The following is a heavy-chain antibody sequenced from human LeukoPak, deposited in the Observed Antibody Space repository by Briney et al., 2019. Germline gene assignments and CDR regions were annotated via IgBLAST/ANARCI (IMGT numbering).Heavy chain of an antibody. D-gene: IGHD2-21*02. J-gene: IGHJ6*04. CDR3: ARDLAVTDPSYYYYGMDV. Sequence: ASVKVSCKASGGTFSSYAISWVRQAPGQGLEWMGGIIPIFGTANYAQKFQGRVTITADESTSTAYTELSSLRSEDTAVYYCARDLAVTDPSYYYYGMDVWGKGTTVTVSS. CDR2: IIPIFGTA. V-gene: IGHV1-69*13. CDR1: GGTFSSYA.